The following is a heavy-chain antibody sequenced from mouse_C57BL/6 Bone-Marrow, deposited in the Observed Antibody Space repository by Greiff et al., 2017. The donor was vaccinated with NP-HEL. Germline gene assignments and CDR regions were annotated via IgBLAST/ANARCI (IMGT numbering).Heavy chain of an antibody. D-gene: IGHD1-1*01. CDR3: ARQRYYGSSYGWYFDV. Sequence: EVMLVESGGDLVKPGGSLKLSCAASGFTFSSYGMSWVRQTPDKRLEWVATISSGGSYTYYPDSVKGRFTISRDNAKNTLYLQMSSRKSEDTAMYYCARQRYYGSSYGWYFDVWGTGTTVTVSS. V-gene: IGHV5-6*01. CDR1: GFTFSSYG. CDR2: ISSGGSYT. J-gene: IGHJ1*03.